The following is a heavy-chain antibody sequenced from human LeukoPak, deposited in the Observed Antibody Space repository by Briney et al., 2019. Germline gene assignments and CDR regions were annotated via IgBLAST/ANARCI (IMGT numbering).Heavy chain of an antibody. CDR1: GGSISSGSYY. D-gene: IGHD6-13*01. J-gene: IGHJ3*02. V-gene: IGHV4-61*02. CDR2: IYTSGST. Sequence: PSETLPLTCTVSGGSISSGSYYWSWIRQPAGKGLEWIGRIYTSGSTNYNPSLKSRVTILVDTSKNQFSLKLSSVTAADTAVYYCARVEAAAGNAFDIWGQGTMVTVSS. CDR3: ARVEAAAGNAFDI.